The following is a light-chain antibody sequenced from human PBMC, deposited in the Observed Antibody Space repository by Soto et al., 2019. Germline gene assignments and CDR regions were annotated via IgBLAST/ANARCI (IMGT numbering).Light chain of an antibody. CDR2: DAS. CDR1: QSISNY. J-gene: IGKJ4*01. CDR3: QQRTNSPLT. V-gene: IGKV3-11*01. Sequence: EIVLTQSPATLSLSPGERATLFCRASQSISNYLAWYQQKPGQAPRLLIYDASNRAAGIPARFSGSGSGTDFILTISSLAPEDLAVYYCQQRTNSPLTFGGGTKVDIK.